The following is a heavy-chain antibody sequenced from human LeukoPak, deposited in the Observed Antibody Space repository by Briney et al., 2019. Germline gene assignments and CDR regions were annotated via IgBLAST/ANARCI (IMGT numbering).Heavy chain of an antibody. CDR3: ARDFSTITFGGVIFPDAFDI. Sequence: GGSLRLSCAASGFTFSDYYMSWIRQAPGKGLEWVSYISSSGSTIYYADSVKGRFTISRDNAKNSLYLQMNSLRAEDTAVYYCARDFSTITFGGVIFPDAFDIWGQGTMVTVSP. CDR1: GFTFSDYY. V-gene: IGHV3-11*01. J-gene: IGHJ3*02. D-gene: IGHD3-16*02. CDR2: ISSSGSTI.